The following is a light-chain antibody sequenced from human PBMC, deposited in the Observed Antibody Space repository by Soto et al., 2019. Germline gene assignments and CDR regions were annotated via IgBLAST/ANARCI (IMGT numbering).Light chain of an antibody. CDR2: EVS. J-gene: IGKJ5*01. CDR1: QSLLHITGETF. Sequence: DAVMTQTPLSLSVAPGQPASISCKSSQSLLHITGETFLFWYLQKPGQSPQLLIYEVSTRVAGVPDRFSGSGSGTDFTLEISRVETDEVGIYYCMQSTQLPPTFGQGTRLEI. CDR3: MQSTQLPPT. V-gene: IGKV2D-29*02.